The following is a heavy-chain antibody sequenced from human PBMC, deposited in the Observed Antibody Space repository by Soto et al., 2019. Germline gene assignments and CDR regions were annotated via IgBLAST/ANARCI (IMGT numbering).Heavy chain of an antibody. Sequence: QVQLVQSGAVVKKPGSSVKVSCKASVGTFSSYTISWVRQAPGQGLEWMGRIIPIRGIANYAQKLQGRVTITADKSTSTAYMELSSLRSEDTAVYYCARDVGNSGYDYSNWFDPWGQGTLVTVSS. CDR3: ARDVGNSGYDYSNWFDP. CDR1: VGTFSSYT. CDR2: IIPIRGIA. J-gene: IGHJ5*02. D-gene: IGHD5-12*01. V-gene: IGHV1-69*08.